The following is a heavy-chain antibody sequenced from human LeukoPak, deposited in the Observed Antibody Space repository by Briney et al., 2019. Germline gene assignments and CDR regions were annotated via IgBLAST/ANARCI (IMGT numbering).Heavy chain of an antibody. D-gene: IGHD3-22*01. J-gene: IGHJ6*03. CDR2: ISSSSSYI. V-gene: IGHV3-21*01. Sequence: PGGSLRLSCAASGFTFSSYSMNWVRQAPGRGVEWVSSISSSSSYIYYADSVKGRFTISRDNAKNSLYLQMNSLRAEDTAVYYCARDHLLRETHYYYYYMDVWGKGTTVTVSS. CDR1: GFTFSSYS. CDR3: ARDHLLRETHYYYYYMDV.